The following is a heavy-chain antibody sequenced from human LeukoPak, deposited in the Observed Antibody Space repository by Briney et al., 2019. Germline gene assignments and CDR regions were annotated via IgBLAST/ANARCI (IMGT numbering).Heavy chain of an antibody. D-gene: IGHD1-1*01. CDR3: ARDWKTNSFDY. J-gene: IGHJ4*02. Sequence: PGRSLRLSCAASGFTFSSYGMNWVRQAPGEGLEWVAAISSDGSDEFYADSVKGRFTISRDNSKKTLYLQMDSLRAEDTAIYYCARDWKTNSFDYWGQGTLVTVSS. V-gene: IGHV3-30*03. CDR1: GFTFSSYG. CDR2: ISSDGSDE.